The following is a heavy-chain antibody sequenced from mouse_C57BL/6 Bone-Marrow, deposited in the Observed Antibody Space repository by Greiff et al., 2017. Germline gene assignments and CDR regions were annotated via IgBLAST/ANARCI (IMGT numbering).Heavy chain of an antibody. CDR3: AREEGYYGSGRYWYFDV. Sequence: VQLQQSGPELVKPGASVKISCKASGYTFTDYYMNWVKQSQGKSLEWIGDINPNNGGTSYNQKFKGKATLTVDKSSSTAYMELRSLTSEDSAVYYCAREEGYYGSGRYWYFDVWGTGTTVTVSS. V-gene: IGHV1-26*01. CDR2: INPNNGGT. D-gene: IGHD1-1*01. CDR1: GYTFTDYY. J-gene: IGHJ1*03.